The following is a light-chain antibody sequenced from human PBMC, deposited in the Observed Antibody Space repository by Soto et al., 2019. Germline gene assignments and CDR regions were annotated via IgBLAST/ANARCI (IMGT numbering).Light chain of an antibody. J-gene: IGKJ4*01. CDR2: GAS. Sequence: VLSQSPGTPCLSPGERATLSCRASQSVSSSSLAWYQQKPGQSPRLLIYGASNRATGIPARFSGSGSGTDVTLTISSLEPEDFAVYYCQQHANWPLPFGGGTKGDIK. V-gene: IGKV3-11*01. CDR1: QSVSSSS. CDR3: QQHANWPLP.